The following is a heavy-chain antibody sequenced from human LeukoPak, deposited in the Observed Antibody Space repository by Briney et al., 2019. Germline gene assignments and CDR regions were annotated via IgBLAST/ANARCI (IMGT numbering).Heavy chain of an antibody. CDR1: GFTFSSYA. CDR2: IRSNGGST. V-gene: IGHV3-64D*09. J-gene: IGHJ4*02. D-gene: IGHD6-19*01. Sequence: GGSLRLSCSASGFTFSSYAMHWVRQAPGKGLEYVSAIRSNGGSTYYADSVKGRFTISRDNSKNTLYLQMSSLRAEDTAVYYCVKEGGIAVAGTLDYWGQGTLVTVSS. CDR3: VKEGGIAVAGTLDY.